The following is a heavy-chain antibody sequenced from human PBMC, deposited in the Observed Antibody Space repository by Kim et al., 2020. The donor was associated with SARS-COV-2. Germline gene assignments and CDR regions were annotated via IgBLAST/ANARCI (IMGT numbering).Heavy chain of an antibody. V-gene: IGHV3-23*01. CDR3: AKDLAHYALDY. CDR2: INGSGSVI. D-gene: IGHD2-2*01. Sequence: GGSLRLSCAASGFTFSSYSMTWVRQAPGKGLEWVSIINGSGSVIYNQDAAKGRFTVSRDNSKNTLYLQMNSLRAEDTAVYYCAKDLAHYALDYWGQGTLVT. CDR1: GFTFSSYS. J-gene: IGHJ4*02.